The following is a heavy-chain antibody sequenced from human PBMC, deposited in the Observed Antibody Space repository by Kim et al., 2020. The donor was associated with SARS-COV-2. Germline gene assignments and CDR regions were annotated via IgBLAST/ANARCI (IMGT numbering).Heavy chain of an antibody. CDR1: GGSFSGYY. J-gene: IGHJ6*02. CDR2: INHSGST. Sequence: SETLSLTCAVYGGSFSGYYWSWIRQPPGKGLEWIGEINHSGSTNYNPSLKSRVTISVDTSKNQFSLKLSSVTAADTAVYYCARLQSLSYYYYGMDVWGQGTTVTVSS. CDR3: ARLQSLSYYYYGMDV. D-gene: IGHD4-4*01. V-gene: IGHV4-34*01.